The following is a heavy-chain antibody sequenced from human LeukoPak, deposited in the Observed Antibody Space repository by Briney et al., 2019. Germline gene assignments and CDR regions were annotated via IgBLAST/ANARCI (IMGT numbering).Heavy chain of an antibody. CDR3: ARGGYSSGLQYDY. CDR1: GYTFSNYY. J-gene: IGHJ4*02. CDR2: IGGST. D-gene: IGHD6-19*01. Sequence: GASVKVSCKASGYTFSNYYIHWVRQAPGQGLEWMGIIGGSTNYAQKLQGRVTMTTDTSTSTAYMELRSLRSDDTAVYYCARGGYSSGLQYDYWGQGTLVTVSS. V-gene: IGHV1-46*01.